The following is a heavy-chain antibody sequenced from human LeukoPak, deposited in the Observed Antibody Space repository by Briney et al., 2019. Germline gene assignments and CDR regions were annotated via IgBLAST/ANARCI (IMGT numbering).Heavy chain of an antibody. CDR3: ARGLLPDCSSTSCYNEGYFQH. CDR2: MNPNSGNT. V-gene: IGHV1-8*01. J-gene: IGHJ1*01. D-gene: IGHD2-2*02. Sequence: ASVKVSCKASGYTFTSYNVNWVRQATGQGLEWMGWMNPNSGNTGYAQKFQGRVTMTRDTSISTAYMELSRLRSDDTAVYYCARGLLPDCSSTSCYNEGYFQHWGQGTLVTVPS. CDR1: GYTFTSYN.